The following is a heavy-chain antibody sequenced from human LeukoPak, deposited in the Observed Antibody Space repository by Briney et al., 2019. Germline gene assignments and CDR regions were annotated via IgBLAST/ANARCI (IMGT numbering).Heavy chain of an antibody. CDR2: IYYSGST. CDR1: GGSISSYY. Sequence: SETLSLTCTVSGGSISSYYWSWLRQPPGKGLEWIGYIYYSGSTNYNPSLKSRVTISLDTSKNQFSLKLSSVTAADTAVYYCARDMRGEYCSSTSCPPNPGYYYYYMDVWGKGTTVTVSS. D-gene: IGHD2-2*01. J-gene: IGHJ6*03. V-gene: IGHV4-59*01. CDR3: ARDMRGEYCSSTSCPPNPGYYYYYMDV.